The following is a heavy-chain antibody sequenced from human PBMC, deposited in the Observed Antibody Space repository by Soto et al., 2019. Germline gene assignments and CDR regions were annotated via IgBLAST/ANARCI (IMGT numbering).Heavy chain of an antibody. CDR3: ARARERSGYSVGSLSGMDV. CDR2: IRSSSSYI. V-gene: IGHV3-21*06. D-gene: IGHD6-25*01. Sequence: CLRLSCATSGFTFSGFSMNWVRQAPGKGLEWVSSIRSSSSYIYYADSVKGRFTISRDNAKNSLYLQMNSLRAEDTAVYYFARARERSGYSVGSLSGMDVWGQGTTVIVAS. CDR1: GFTFSGFS. J-gene: IGHJ6*02.